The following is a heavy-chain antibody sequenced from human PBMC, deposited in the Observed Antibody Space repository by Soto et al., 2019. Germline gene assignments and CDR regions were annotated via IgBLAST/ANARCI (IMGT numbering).Heavy chain of an antibody. CDR2: IYYSGST. D-gene: IGHD5-12*01. CDR3: ARRRDGYTGVWFDP. CDR1: GAPISGFY. V-gene: IGHV4-59*01. J-gene: IGHJ5*02. Sequence: SETLSLTCAVSGAPISGFYWSWIRQPPGKGLGWIGHIYYSGSTNYNPSLKSRATISVDMSKNQFSLNLTSATAADTAVYYCARRRDGYTGVWFDPWGQGTLVTVSS.